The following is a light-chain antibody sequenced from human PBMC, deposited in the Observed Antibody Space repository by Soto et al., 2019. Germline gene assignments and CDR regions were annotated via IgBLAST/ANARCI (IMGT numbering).Light chain of an antibody. V-gene: IGKV3-20*01. J-gene: IGKJ1*01. CDR2: GAS. CDR1: QSLSSSY. Sequence: EIVLTQSPGTLSLSPGERATLSCRASQSLSSSYLAWYQQKPGQAPRLLMYGASSRATGIPDRFSGSGSGTDFTLTISRLEPEDFAVYYCQQYGRTRWTFGQGTKVDIK. CDR3: QQYGRTRWT.